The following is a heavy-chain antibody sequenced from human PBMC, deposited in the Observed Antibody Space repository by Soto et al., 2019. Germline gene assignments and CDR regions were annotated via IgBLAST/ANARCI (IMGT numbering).Heavy chain of an antibody. D-gene: IGHD3-22*01. Sequence: TSGKGCGWKVTSYWMSWVRQKTRKGLESMGRIDPSDSYTNYSPSFQGHVTISADKSISTAYLQWSSLKASDTAMYYCAKDYYDSSGYYYSYYYYGMDVWGQGIPVTVS. CDR1: GWKVTSYW. CDR3: AKDYYDSSGYYYSYYYYGMDV. CDR2: IDPSDSYT. V-gene: IGHV5-10-1*01. J-gene: IGHJ6*02.